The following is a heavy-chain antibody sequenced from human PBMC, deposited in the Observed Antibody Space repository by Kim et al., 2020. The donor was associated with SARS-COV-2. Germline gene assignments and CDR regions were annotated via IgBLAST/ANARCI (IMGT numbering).Heavy chain of an antibody. D-gene: IGHD3-16*02. CDR1: GFTFSNYG. J-gene: IGHJ2*01. V-gene: IGHV3-33*06. Sequence: GGSLRLSCAASGFTFSNYGIHWVRQPPGKGLEWVAVIWYDGSNKYYADSVKGRFTMSRDNSTPPLSLPMHSLSAAAPAVYYCAKDRIGGAWSLDLWGRGPLVTGAS. CDR3: AKDRIGGAWSLDL. CDR2: IWYDGSNK.